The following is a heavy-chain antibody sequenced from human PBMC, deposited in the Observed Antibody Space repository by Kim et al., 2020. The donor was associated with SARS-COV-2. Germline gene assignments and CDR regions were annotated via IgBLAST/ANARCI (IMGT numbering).Heavy chain of an antibody. CDR2: ISSAGTYI. J-gene: IGHJ3*02. CDR1: GFTFSSYA. D-gene: IGHD3-10*02. Sequence: GGSLRLSCVASGFTFSSYAMNWVRQAPGKVLEWVSSISSAGTYIYYADSMKGRFTISRDNAKNSLYLQMNSLRAEDTAVYYCAAYYYVDTFDIWGQGTVVTVSS. CDR3: AAYYYVDTFDI. V-gene: IGHV3-21*01.